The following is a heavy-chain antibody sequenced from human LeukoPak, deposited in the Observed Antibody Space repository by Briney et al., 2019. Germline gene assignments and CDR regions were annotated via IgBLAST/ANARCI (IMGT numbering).Heavy chain of an antibody. J-gene: IGHJ6*02. CDR3: AKGPSTYYDFWSGSRDYYGMDV. V-gene: IGHV3-23*01. CDR1: GFTFSSSA. Sequence: GGSLRLSCAASGFTFSSSAMSWVRQAPGKGLEWVSAISGSGGSTYYADSVKGRFTISRDNSKNTLYLQMNSLRAEDTAVYYCAKGPSTYYDFWSGSRDYYGMDVWGQGTTVTVSS. CDR2: ISGSGGST. D-gene: IGHD3-3*01.